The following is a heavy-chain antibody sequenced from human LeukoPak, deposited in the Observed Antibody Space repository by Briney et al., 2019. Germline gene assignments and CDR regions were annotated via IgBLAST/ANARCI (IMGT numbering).Heavy chain of an antibody. J-gene: IGHJ4*02. CDR2: IYHSGST. V-gene: IGHV4-30-2*01. D-gene: IGHD4-17*01. CDR3: ARGSFVTVTPDY. CDR1: GGSISSGGYY. Sequence: SQTLSLTCTVSGGSISSGGYYWSWIRQPPGKGLEWIGYIYHSGSTYYNPSLKSRVTISVDRSKNQFSLKLSSVTAADTAVYYCARGSFVTVTPDYWGQGTLVTVSS.